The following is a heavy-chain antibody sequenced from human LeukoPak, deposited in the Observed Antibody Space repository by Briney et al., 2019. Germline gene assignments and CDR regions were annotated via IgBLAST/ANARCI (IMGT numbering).Heavy chain of an antibody. D-gene: IGHD6-19*01. Sequence: GASVKVSCKSSGYAFTSYTIHWVRQAPGQSLEWMTWINAGNGNTKYSQKFQGRVTITTDTSATTAYMELSSLRSEDTAVYYCETVTVAGGESWFDPWGQGTLVTVSS. CDR3: ETVTVAGGESWFDP. CDR1: GYAFTSYT. V-gene: IGHV1-3*01. J-gene: IGHJ5*02. CDR2: INAGNGNT.